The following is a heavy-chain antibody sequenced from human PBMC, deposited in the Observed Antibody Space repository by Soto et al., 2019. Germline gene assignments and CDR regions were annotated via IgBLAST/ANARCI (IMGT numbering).Heavy chain of an antibody. CDR3: ARDRYDFWCGYPYLCYYMDV. CDR1: GFTFSSYS. Sequence: GGSLRLSCAASGFTFSSYSMNWVRQAPGKGLEWVSSISSSSSYIYYADSVKGRFTISRDNAKNSLYLQMNSLRAEDTAVYYCARDRYDFWCGYPYLCYYMDVWGKGTTVTVSS. D-gene: IGHD3-3*01. CDR2: ISSSSSYI. V-gene: IGHV3-21*01. J-gene: IGHJ6*03.